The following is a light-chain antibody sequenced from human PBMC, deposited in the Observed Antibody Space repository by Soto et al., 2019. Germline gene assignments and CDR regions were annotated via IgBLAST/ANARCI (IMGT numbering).Light chain of an antibody. CDR3: QQSYSTPGFT. J-gene: IGKJ3*01. CDR1: QSISTW. V-gene: IGKV1-39*01. Sequence: DIPMTQPPSTRSASVGDRVTITGRASQSISTWLAWYQQKPWLAPKLLIYAASSLQSGVPSRFSGSGSGTDFTLTISSLQPEDFATYYCQQSYSTPGFTFGPGTKVDIK. CDR2: AAS.